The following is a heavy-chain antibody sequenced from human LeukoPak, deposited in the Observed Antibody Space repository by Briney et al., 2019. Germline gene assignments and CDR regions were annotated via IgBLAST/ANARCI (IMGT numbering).Heavy chain of an antibody. J-gene: IGHJ4*02. V-gene: IGHV3-23*01. CDR2: ITGSDGSS. CDR1: GFTFTNYA. D-gene: IGHD3-9*01. CDR3: AKWGDYDILTGYYVPGY. Sequence: GTSLRLSCVASGFTFTNYAMSRVRQAPGKGLEWVSAITGSDGSSYYADSVKGRFTISRDNSKNTLYLQVNSLRAEDTAVYYCAKWGDYDILTGYYVPGYWGQGTLVTVSS.